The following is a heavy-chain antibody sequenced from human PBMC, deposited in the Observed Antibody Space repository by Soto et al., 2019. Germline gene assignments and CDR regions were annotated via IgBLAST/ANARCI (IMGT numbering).Heavy chain of an antibody. D-gene: IGHD2-15*01. CDR2: ISYDGSNK. J-gene: IGHJ4*02. CDR1: GFTFSSYG. CDR3: ATERDIVVVVAPLDY. V-gene: IGHV3-30*03. Sequence: QVQLVESGGGVVQPGRSLRLSCAASGFTFSSYGMHWVRQAPGKGLEWVAVISYDGSNKYYADSGKGRFTISRDNSKNPLYLQMNSLRAADTAVYYCATERDIVVVVAPLDYWGQGTLVTVSS.